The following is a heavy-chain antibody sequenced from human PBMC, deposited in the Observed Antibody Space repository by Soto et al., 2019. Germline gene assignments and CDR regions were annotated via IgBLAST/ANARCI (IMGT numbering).Heavy chain of an antibody. Sequence: NPSETLSLTCAVSGGSISSGWWTWVRQPPGKGLEWIGEILYSGTTHYNSSLNSRVTISIDKSKKQFSLNLSSVTAADTAVYYCSSRVTDAPTWGQGTLVTVS. CDR2: ILYSGTT. V-gene: IGHV4-4*02. CDR1: GGSISSGW. D-gene: IGHD3-10*01. J-gene: IGHJ5*02. CDR3: SSRVTDAPT.